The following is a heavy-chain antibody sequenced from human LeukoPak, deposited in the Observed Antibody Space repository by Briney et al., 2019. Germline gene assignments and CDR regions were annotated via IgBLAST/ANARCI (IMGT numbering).Heavy chain of an antibody. V-gene: IGHV4-59*08. D-gene: IGHD4-23*01. CDR1: GGSISSYY. Sequence: SETLSLTCTVSGGSISSYYWSWIRQPPGEGLEWIGYIYYSGNTNYNPSLKSRVTISVDTSKNQFSLKLSSVTAADTAVYYCARHASNYGGNFPFDYWGQGTLVTVSS. J-gene: IGHJ4*02. CDR3: ARHASNYGGNFPFDY. CDR2: IYYSGNT.